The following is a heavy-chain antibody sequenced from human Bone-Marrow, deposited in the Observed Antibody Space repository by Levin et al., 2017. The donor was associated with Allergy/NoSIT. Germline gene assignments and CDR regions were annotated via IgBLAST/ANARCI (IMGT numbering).Heavy chain of an antibody. Sequence: SCGASGSAFSSYAMHWVRQAPGKGLEWVTLISHDGTETDYADSVKGRFTVSRDNSKNTVDLQMNSLRDEDTAIYYCARGRYYSLLAYYDNWGQGTLVTVSS. J-gene: IGHJ4*02. V-gene: IGHV3-33*01. CDR1: GSAFSSYA. CDR3: ARGRYYSLLAYYDN. CDR2: ISHDGTET. D-gene: IGHD3-10*01.